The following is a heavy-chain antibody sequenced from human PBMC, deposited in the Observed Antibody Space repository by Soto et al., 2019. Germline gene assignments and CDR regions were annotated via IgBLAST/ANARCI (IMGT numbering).Heavy chain of an antibody. V-gene: IGHV1-8*01. CDR3: XXXXXXXXXXXXX. J-gene: IGHJ4*02. CDR2: MNPNSGNT. Sequence: QVQLVQSGAEVKKSGASVKVSCKASGYTFTSHDINWVRQATGQGLEWMGWMNPNSGNTGYAQKFQGRVTMTRNTSXSTXXXXXXXXXXXXXXXXXXXXXXXXXXXXXXXXGQGTLVTVSS. CDR1: GYTFTSHD.